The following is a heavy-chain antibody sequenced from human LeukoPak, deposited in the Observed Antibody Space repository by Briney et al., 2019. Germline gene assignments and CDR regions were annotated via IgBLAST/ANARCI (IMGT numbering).Heavy chain of an antibody. Sequence: SETLSLTCPVSGGSMTHYFWNWIRQPPGKGLEWIGYTHTSGSPDYSRSLKSRVTISLDTSKNQFSLMLSSVTAADTAVYFCARATQRYCSGTTCFPYWFDTWGQGTLATVSS. CDR3: ARATQRYCSGTTCFPYWFDT. J-gene: IGHJ5*02. CDR2: THTSGSP. D-gene: IGHD2-2*01. CDR1: GGSMTHYF. V-gene: IGHV4-4*09.